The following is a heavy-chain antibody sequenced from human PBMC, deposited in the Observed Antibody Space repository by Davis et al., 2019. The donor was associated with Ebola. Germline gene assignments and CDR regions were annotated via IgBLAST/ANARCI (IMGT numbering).Heavy chain of an antibody. CDR3: ARGSVGTAFRAFDI. CDR2: ISSSGSTI. CDR1: GFTFSSYE. Sequence: GESLKISCAASGFTFSSYEMNWVRQAPGKGLEWVSYISSSGSTIYYADSVKGRFTISRDDSENSHYLQMNSLKTEDTAVYYCARGSVGTAFRAFDIWGQGTMVTVSS. V-gene: IGHV3-48*03. D-gene: IGHD5-18*01. J-gene: IGHJ3*02.